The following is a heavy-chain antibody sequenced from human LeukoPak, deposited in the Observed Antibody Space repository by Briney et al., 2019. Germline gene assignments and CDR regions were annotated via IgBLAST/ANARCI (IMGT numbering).Heavy chain of an antibody. J-gene: IGHJ4*02. CDR1: GYTFTHQW. Sequence: GESLMISCEASGYTFTHQWIGWVRQMPGTGLEWVGIIYPRDSDTIYSPSFQGHVTISADTSINTAYLEWRSLEASDTAMYYCARHSDVVGAIWGQGTQVTVSS. D-gene: IGHD3-16*01. V-gene: IGHV5-51*01. CDR2: IYPRDSDT. CDR3: ARHSDVVGAI.